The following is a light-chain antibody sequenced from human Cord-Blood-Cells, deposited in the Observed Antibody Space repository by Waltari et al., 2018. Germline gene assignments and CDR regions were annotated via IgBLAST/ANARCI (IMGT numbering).Light chain of an antibody. CDR2: AAS. J-gene: IGKJ4*01. V-gene: IGKV1-39*01. Sequence: DIQMTQSPSSLSASLGDRVTITCRASQSISSYLNWYQQKPGKAPKLLIYAASSLQSGVPSRFSGSGSGTDFTLTISSLQPEDFATYYCRQSYSTPLTFGGGTKVEIK. CDR3: RQSYSTPLT. CDR1: QSISSY.